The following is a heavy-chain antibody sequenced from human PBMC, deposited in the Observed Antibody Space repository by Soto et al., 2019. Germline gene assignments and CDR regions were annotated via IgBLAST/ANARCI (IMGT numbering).Heavy chain of an antibody. CDR1: GFTFNNYA. V-gene: IGHV3-23*01. CDR2: ISSSGYST. D-gene: IGHD2-21*02. CDR3: AKGSVEVAAKFVS. Sequence: EVQLLESGGDLVQPGVSRRLSCAASGFTFNNYAMSWVRQAPGTGLEWVSAISSSGYSTDYADSVKGRFTISRDNSKNTVYLQMKNLRAEDTAVYYCAKGSVEVAAKFVSWGQGTLVTVPS. J-gene: IGHJ4*02.